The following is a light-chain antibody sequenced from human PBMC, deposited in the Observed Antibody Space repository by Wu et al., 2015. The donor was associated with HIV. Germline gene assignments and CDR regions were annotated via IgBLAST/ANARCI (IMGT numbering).Light chain of an antibody. CDR2: ETS. J-gene: IGKJ3*01. CDR3: QHRDNWLFI. V-gene: IGKV3-11*01. CDR1: QSVNNN. Sequence: ELVLTQSPATLSVSPGDRATLSCRASQSVNNNLAWYQQKPGQPPRLLIYETSNRATDIPARFSGSGSGTDFTLTISSLEPEDFAVYYCQHRDNWLFIFGPGTKVDIK.